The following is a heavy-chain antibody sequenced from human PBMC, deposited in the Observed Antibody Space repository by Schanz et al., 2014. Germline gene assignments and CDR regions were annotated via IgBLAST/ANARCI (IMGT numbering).Heavy chain of an antibody. CDR2: INSVGSNT. CDR1: GFIVRSNY. J-gene: IGHJ4*02. V-gene: IGHV3-74*02. CDR3: AKIERNED. Sequence: EVQLVESGGGLVQPGGSLRLSCAVSGFIVRSNYMTWVRQDPGKGLVWVARINSVGSNTDYADSVKGRFTISRDNSKNTLYLQMNSLRAEDTAVYFCAKIERNEDWGQGTLVTVSS. D-gene: IGHD1-1*01.